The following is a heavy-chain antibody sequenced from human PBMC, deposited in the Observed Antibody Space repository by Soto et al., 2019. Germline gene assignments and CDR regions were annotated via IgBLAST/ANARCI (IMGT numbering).Heavy chain of an antibody. D-gene: IGHD6-13*01. CDR1: GGTFSSYA. Sequence: GPSVKVSCKASGGTFSSYAISCVRQAPGQELEWMGGIIPIFGTANYAQKFQGRVTITADKSTRTAYMELSSLRSEDTAVYYCARDPMAAAGTYYYHGMDVWGQGTTVSVSS. J-gene: IGHJ6*02. V-gene: IGHV1-69*06. CDR2: IIPIFGTA. CDR3: ARDPMAAAGTYYYHGMDV.